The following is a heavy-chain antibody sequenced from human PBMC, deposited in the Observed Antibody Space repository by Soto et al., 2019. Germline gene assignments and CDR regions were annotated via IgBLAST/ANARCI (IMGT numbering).Heavy chain of an antibody. J-gene: IGHJ3*02. Sequence: PSETLSLTCTVSGGSISSGDYYWSWIRQPPGKGLEWIGYIYYSGSTYYNPSLKSRVTISVDTSKNQFSLKLSSVTAADTAVYYCARDWAPYYYDSSGPHNDAFDIWGQGTMVTVSS. CDR2: IYYSGST. D-gene: IGHD3-22*01. CDR3: ARDWAPYYYDSSGPHNDAFDI. CDR1: GGSISSGDYY. V-gene: IGHV4-30-4*01.